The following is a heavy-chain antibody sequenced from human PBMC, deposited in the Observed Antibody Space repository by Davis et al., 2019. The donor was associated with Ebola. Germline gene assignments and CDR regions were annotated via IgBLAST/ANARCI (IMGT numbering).Heavy chain of an antibody. CDR2: IYHSGST. CDR3: ARAPVPVTKDY. CDR1: GVSISSSNR. D-gene: IGHD4-11*01. V-gene: IGHV4-4*02. J-gene: IGHJ4*02. Sequence: SETLSLTCAVSGVSISSSNRWSWVRQPPGKGLEWIGEIYHSGSTNYNPSLKSRVTISVDKSKNQFSLKLSSVTAADTAVYYCARAPVPVTKDYWGQGTLVTVSS.